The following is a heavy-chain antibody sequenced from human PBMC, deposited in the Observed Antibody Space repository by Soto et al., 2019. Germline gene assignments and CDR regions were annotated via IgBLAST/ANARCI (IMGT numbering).Heavy chain of an antibody. CDR2: INPNSGGT. Sequence: VASVKVSCKASGYTFTGYYMHWVRQAPGQGLEWMGWINPNSGGTNYAQKVQGRVTMTRDTSISTAYMELSRLRSDDTAVYYCARPSDYYDSSGYYYQTPFDYWGQGTLVTVSS. D-gene: IGHD3-22*01. J-gene: IGHJ4*02. V-gene: IGHV1-2*02. CDR1: GYTFTGYY. CDR3: ARPSDYYDSSGYYYQTPFDY.